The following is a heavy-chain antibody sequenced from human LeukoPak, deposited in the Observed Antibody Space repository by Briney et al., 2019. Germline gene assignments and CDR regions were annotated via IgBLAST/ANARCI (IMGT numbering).Heavy chain of an antibody. V-gene: IGHV4-59*01. J-gene: IGHJ4*02. CDR3: ARVGSYCFEY. CDR1: GGSISTYY. CDR2: IDYSGAT. Sequence: PSETLSLTCTVSGGSISTYYWSWIRLPPGKGLEWIGYIDYSGATNYNPSLKSRVTMSVDTSKHQFSLKLSSVTAADTAVYYCARVGSYCFEYWGQGTLVTVSS. D-gene: IGHD3-10*01.